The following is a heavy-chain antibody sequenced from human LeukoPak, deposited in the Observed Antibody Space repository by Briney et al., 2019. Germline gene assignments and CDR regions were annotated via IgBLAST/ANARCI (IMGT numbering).Heavy chain of an antibody. CDR1: GYTFTGYY. D-gene: IGHD4-23*01. Sequence: ASVKVSCKASGYTFTGYYMHWVRQAPGKGLEWMGWINPNSGGTNYAQKFQGRVTMTRDTSISTAYKELGRLRSDDTAGYYCARDPAREAVVTLAFDYWGQGTLVTVSS. CDR3: ARDPAREAVVTLAFDY. CDR2: INPNSGGT. J-gene: IGHJ4*02. V-gene: IGHV1-2*02.